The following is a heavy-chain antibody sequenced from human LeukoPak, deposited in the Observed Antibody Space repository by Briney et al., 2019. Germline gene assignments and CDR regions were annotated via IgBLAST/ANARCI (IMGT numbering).Heavy chain of an antibody. J-gene: IGHJ4*02. D-gene: IGHD3-10*01. CDR3: ARENTLVRGTRNPFDY. Sequence: SQTLSLTCAISGDSVSSNDAAWNWIRQSPSRGLEWLGRTFYRSKWYYVSAVSVKSRITINPDTSKSQFSLQLNSVTPEDTAVYYCARENTLVRGTRNPFDYWGRGTLVTVSS. V-gene: IGHV6-1*01. CDR1: GDSVSSNDAA. CDR2: TFYRSKWYY.